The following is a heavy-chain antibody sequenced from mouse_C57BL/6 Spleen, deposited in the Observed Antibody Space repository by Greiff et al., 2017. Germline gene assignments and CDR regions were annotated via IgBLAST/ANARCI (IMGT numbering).Heavy chain of an antibody. J-gene: IGHJ4*01. V-gene: IGHV5-9*01. D-gene: IGHD4-1*01. CDR2: ISGGGGNT. CDR1: GFTFSSYT. Sequence: VESGGGLVKPGGSLKLSCAASGFTFSSYTMSWVRQTPEKRLEWVATISGGGGNTYYPDSVKGRFTISRDNAKNTLYLQMSSLRSEDTALYYCARHWDWDYAMDYWGQGTSVTVSS. CDR3: ARHWDWDYAMDY.